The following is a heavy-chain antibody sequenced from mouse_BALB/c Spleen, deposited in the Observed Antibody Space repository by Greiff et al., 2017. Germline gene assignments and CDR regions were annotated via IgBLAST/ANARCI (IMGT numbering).Heavy chain of an antibody. CDR1: GFNIKDYY. V-gene: IGHV14-4*02. J-gene: IGHJ2*01. CDR2: IDPENGDT. D-gene: IGHD1-1*01. CDR3: KGYYGSSGY. Sequence: VQLQQSGAELVRPGASVKLSCTASGFNIKDYYMHWVKQRPEQGLEWIGWIDPENGDTEYAPKFQGKATMTADTSSNTAYLQLSSLTSEDTAVYYCKGYYGSSGYWGEGTTLTVSS.